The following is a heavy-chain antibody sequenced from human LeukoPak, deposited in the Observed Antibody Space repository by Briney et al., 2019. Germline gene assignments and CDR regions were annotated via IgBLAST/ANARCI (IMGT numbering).Heavy chain of an antibody. J-gene: IGHJ6*02. CDR2: IYYSGST. CDR1: GGSISRGGYY. CDR3: AREQMVRGVVSGSGRAPYYYYGMDV. D-gene: IGHD3-10*01. V-gene: IGHV4-31*03. Sequence: SQTLSLTCTVSGGSISRGGYYWSWIRQHPGKGLEWIGYIYYSGSTYYHPSLKSRVTISVDTSKNQFSLKLSSVTAADTAVYYCAREQMVRGVVSGSGRAPYYYYGMDVWGQGTTVTVSS.